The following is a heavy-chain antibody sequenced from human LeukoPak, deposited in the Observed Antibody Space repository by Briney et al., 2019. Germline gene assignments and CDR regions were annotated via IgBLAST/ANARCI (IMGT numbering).Heavy chain of an antibody. V-gene: IGHV3-23*01. CDR3: ANAPLRSGWNRGDY. J-gene: IGHJ4*02. D-gene: IGHD6-19*01. Sequence: PGGSLRLSCAASGFTFSSYAMSWVRQAPGKGLEWVSAISGSGGSTYYADSVKGRFTISRDNSKNTLYLQMNSLRAEDTAVYYCANAPLRSGWNRGDYWGQGTLVTVSS. CDR1: GFTFSSYA. CDR2: ISGSGGST.